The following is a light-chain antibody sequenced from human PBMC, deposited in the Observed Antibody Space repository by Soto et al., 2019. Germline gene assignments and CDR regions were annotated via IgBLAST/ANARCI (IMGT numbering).Light chain of an antibody. Sequence: IQMTNSPASLSVSVGDRVSCTCQSSQGISSYLAWYQQKPGKATKLLIYAASTLQSGVPSRFSGSGSGTDFTLTISRLQPEDFATYYCQQLNSYPFSTFGQGTRLEIK. V-gene: IGKV1-9*01. CDR1: QGISSY. J-gene: IGKJ5*01. CDR2: AAS. CDR3: QQLNSYPFST.